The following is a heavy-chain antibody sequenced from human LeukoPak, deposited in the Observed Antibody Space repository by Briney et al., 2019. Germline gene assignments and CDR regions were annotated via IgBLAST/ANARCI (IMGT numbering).Heavy chain of an antibody. Sequence: SQTLSLTCTVSGGSISSGGYYWSWIRQHPGKGLECIGYIYYSGSTYYNPSLKSRVTISVDTSKNQFSLKLSSVTAADTAVYYCARGRGYSGYDYGVDYWGQGTLVTVSS. CDR2: IYYSGST. CDR1: GGSISSGGYY. J-gene: IGHJ4*02. CDR3: ARGRGYSGYDYGVDY. V-gene: IGHV4-31*03. D-gene: IGHD5-12*01.